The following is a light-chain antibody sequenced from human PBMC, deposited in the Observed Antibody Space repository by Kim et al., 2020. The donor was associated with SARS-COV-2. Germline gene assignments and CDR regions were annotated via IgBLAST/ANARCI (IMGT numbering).Light chain of an antibody. CDR2: AAS. CDR1: QGISIY. J-gene: IGKJ2*01. Sequence: SASTGDRVTITCRARQGISIYLAWYQQKPGKAPKLLIYAASTLQSGVPSRFSGSVSGTDFTLTISCLQSEDFATYYCQHYYSYPYTFGQGTKLEI. CDR3: QHYYSYPYT. V-gene: IGKV1-8*01.